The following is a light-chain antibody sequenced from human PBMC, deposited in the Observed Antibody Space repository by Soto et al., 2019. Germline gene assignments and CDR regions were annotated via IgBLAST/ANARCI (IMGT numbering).Light chain of an antibody. J-gene: IGKJ1*01. CDR1: QSISTY. Sequence: EVVLTQAPGTLSLSPGERATLSCRASQSISTYLAWHQQKPGQAPRLLIYGASSRATGIPDRFSGSGSGTDFTLPISRLAPEDFAVYYCQLYGSPWTFGQGTKVEIK. CDR2: GAS. CDR3: QLYGSPWT. V-gene: IGKV3-20*01.